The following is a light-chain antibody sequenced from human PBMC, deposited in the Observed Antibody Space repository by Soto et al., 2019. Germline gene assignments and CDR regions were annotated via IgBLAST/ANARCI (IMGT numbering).Light chain of an antibody. Sequence: QSVLTQPPSVSAAPGQKVTISCSGSSSNIGNNYVSWYQQLPGTAPKLLIYENNKRPSGIPDRFSGSRSGTSATLGITGLQTGDEADYYCGSWDSRLNKWMFGGGTQLTVL. CDR2: ENN. V-gene: IGLV1-51*02. CDR3: GSWDSRLNKWM. J-gene: IGLJ3*02. CDR1: SSNIGNNY.